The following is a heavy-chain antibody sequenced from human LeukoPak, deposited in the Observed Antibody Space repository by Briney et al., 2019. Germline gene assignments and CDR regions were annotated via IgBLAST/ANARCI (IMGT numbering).Heavy chain of an antibody. J-gene: IGHJ3*02. CDR2: INPSGGST. V-gene: IGHV1-46*01. CDR3: ARSYYDFWSGDAFDI. CDR1: GYTFTSYY. Sequence: ASVKVSCKASGYTFTSYYMHWVRQAPGQGLEWMGIINPSGGSTSYAQKFQGRVTMTRDTSTSTVYMELSSLRSEDTAVYYCARSYYDFWSGDAFDIWGQGTMVTVSS. D-gene: IGHD3-3*01.